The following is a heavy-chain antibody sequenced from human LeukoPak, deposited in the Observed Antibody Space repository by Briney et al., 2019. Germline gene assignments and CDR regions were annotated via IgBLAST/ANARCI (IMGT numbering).Heavy chain of an antibody. V-gene: IGHV3-23*01. CDR2: ISDTGGAA. CDR3: AKIGLLWFGSDC. D-gene: IGHD3-10*01. Sequence: GGSLRLSCAASGFIFSNYVMTWVRQAPGKGLEWVSAISDTGGAAFYADAVKGRFTISRDNSKNTLYVEMFNLRAEDTAVYYCAKIGLLWFGSDCWGQGTPVTVSS. J-gene: IGHJ4*02. CDR1: GFIFSNYV.